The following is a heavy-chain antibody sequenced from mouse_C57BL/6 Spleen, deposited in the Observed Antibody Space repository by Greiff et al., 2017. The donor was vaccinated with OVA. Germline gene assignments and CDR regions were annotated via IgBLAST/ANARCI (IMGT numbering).Heavy chain of an antibody. CDR3: ARSLYSTSNWYFDV. D-gene: IGHD2-5*01. J-gene: IGHJ1*03. V-gene: IGHV1-58*01. CDR2: IYIGNGYT. CDR1: GYTFTSYG. Sequence: EVQGVESGAELVRPGSSVKMSCKTSGYTFTSYGINWVKQRPGQGLEWIGYIYIGNGYTEYNEKFKGKATLTSDTSSSTAYMQLSSLTSEDSAIYFCARSLYSTSNWYFDVWGTGTTVTVSS.